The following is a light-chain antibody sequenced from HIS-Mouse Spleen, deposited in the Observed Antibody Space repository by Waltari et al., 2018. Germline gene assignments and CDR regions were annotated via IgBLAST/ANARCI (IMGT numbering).Light chain of an antibody. CDR3: AAWDDSLSGYV. Sequence: QSVLTQPPSASGTPGQRVTISCSGSSSNIGRNYVYWYQQLPGTAPKLPIYRNNQRPSGVPDRFSGSKSGTSASLAISGLRSEDEADYYCAAWDDSLSGYVFGTGTKVTVL. V-gene: IGLV1-47*01. CDR2: RNN. CDR1: SSNIGRNY. J-gene: IGLJ1*01.